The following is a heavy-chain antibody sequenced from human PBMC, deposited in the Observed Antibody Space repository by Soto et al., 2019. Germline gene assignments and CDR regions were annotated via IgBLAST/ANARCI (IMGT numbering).Heavy chain of an antibody. CDR1: GFTFSSYS. CDR2: ISSGSGTI. V-gene: IGHV3-48*01. Sequence: EVQLVESGGGLVQPGGSLRLSCAASGFTFSSYSMNWVRQAPGKGLEWVSYISSGSGTIYYGDSVKGRFTISRDNPKNSLYLQMNSLRAEDTAVYYCASGTSEDTFDIWGQGTMVTVSS. J-gene: IGHJ3*02. CDR3: ASGTSEDTFDI. D-gene: IGHD6-13*01.